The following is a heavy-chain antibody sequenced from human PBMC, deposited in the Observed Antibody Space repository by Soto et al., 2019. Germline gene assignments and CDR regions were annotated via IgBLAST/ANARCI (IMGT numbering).Heavy chain of an antibody. J-gene: IGHJ4*02. V-gene: IGHV4-31*02. CDR1: GVSITSGGSY. D-gene: IGHD3-3*01. CDR2: IFYTGTT. Sequence: TLSLISTVSGVSITSGGSYWNWIRQHPGKGLEWIGYIFYTGTTRYNSALQSRVSISVDSTKNNFSLKLTSVTAADTAVYYCARDTTLFGVVLETGVDDWGPGTLFPVS. CDR3: ARDTTLFGVVLETGVDD.